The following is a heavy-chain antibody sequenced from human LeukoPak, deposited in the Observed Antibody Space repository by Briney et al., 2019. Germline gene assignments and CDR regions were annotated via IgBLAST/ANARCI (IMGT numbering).Heavy chain of an antibody. CDR1: GIIFSNYA. V-gene: IGHV3-64*01. D-gene: IGHD1-26*01. CDR3: ARGRQGAKTRYFDL. Sequence: GGSLRLSCAASGIIFSNYAMHWVRQGPGKGQECISTISSDGGSTYYANSVKGRFTISRDNSKNTLYLQMGSLRAEDMAVYYCARGRQGAKTRYFDLWGRGTRVTVSS. J-gene: IGHJ2*01. CDR2: ISSDGGST.